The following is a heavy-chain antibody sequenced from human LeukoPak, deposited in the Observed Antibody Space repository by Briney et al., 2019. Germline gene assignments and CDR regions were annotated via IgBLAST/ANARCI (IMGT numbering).Heavy chain of an antibody. Sequence: SVKVSCKASGGTLSSYAISWVRQAPGQGLEWMGGIIPIFGTVNYAQKFQDRVTITADESTSTAYMELSSLRSEDTAVYYCASRGYGSGSYYGSDYWGQGTLVTVSS. J-gene: IGHJ4*02. CDR3: ASRGYGSGSYYGSDY. V-gene: IGHV1-69*13. D-gene: IGHD3-10*01. CDR2: IIPIFGTV. CDR1: GGTLSSYA.